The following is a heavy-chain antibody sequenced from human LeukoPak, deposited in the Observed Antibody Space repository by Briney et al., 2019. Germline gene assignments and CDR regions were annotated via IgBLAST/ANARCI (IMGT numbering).Heavy chain of an antibody. J-gene: IGHJ3*02. Sequence: PGGSLRLSCAASGFTFSSYGMNWVRQAPGKGLEWGAVIWYDGSNKYYADSVNGRLTISRDNSKNTLSLQMNSLRAEDTAVYYCARDLKSIYYSDINAGAYDIWGQGTMVTVSS. D-gene: IGHD3-22*01. CDR1: GFTFSSYG. V-gene: IGHV3-33*01. CDR2: IWYDGSNK. CDR3: ARDLKSIYYSDINAGAYDI.